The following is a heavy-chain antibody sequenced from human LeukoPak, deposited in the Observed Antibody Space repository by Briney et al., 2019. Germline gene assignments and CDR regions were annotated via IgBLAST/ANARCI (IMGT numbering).Heavy chain of an antibody. CDR2: IIHIFGTA. J-gene: IGHJ6*03. CDR3: ARGNYYDSSGYYAADYYYYMDV. Sequence: ASVKVSCKASGGTFSSYAISWVRQAPGQGLEWMGGIIHIFGTANYAQKFQGRVTITADESTSTAYMELSSLRSEDTAVYYCARGNYYDSSGYYAADYYYYMDVWGKGTTVTVSS. CDR1: GGTFSSYA. D-gene: IGHD3-22*01. V-gene: IGHV1-69*13.